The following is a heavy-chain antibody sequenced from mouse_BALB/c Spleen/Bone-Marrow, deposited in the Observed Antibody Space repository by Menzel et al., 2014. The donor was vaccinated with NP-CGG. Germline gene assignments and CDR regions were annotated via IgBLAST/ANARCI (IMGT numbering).Heavy chain of an antibody. J-gene: IGHJ4*01. Sequence: VQLVESGAELARPGASVKMSCEASGYTFTTYTIHWMKQRPGQGLEWIGYIIPSSGYTNYNQKFKDKATLTADKSSSTAYMQLSSLTPEDSAVYYCAIRYYAMDYWGQGTSVTVSS. CDR3: AIRYYAMDY. CDR1: GYTFTTYT. CDR2: IIPSSGYT. D-gene: IGHD1-1*01. V-gene: IGHV1-4*01.